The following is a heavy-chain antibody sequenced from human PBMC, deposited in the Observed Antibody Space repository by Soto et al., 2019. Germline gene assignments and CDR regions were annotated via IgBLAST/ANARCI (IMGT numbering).Heavy chain of an antibody. CDR3: ARDGSEYSSSYVADY. CDR2: IWYDGGNK. J-gene: IGHJ4*02. CDR1: GFTFSSYS. D-gene: IGHD6-6*01. V-gene: IGHV3-33*08. Sequence: GGSLRLSCAASGFTFSSYSMNWVRQAPGKGLEWVAFIWYDGGNKYYADSVKGRFTISRDNSKNTLYLQMNSLRAEDTAVYYCARDGSEYSSSYVADYWGQGTLVTVSS.